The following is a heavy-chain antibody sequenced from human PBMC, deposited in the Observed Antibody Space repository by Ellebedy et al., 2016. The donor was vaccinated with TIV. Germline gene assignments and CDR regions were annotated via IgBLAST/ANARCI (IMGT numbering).Heavy chain of an antibody. V-gene: IGHV1-18*04. CDR3: ARDRGYNSDTFDI. CDR2: IATDSGRT. J-gene: IGHJ3*02. D-gene: IGHD5-24*01. Sequence: ASVKVSXKASGYPFSNYGISWVRQAPGQGLEWMGWIATDSGRTNYAQKFKGRVTMTTDTSTGTAHMELRGLTSDDTSVFYCARDRGYNSDTFDIWGQGTMVTMSS. CDR1: GYPFSNYG.